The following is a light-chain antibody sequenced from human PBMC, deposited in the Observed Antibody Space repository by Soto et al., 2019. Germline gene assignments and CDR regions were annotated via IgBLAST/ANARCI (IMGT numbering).Light chain of an antibody. CDR1: QSVSNY. Sequence: DIQMTQSPSSLSASVGDRVTITCRASQSVSNYLNWYQQKPGKAPTLLIYAASTLQSGVPSRISGSGSGTDFTLTISSLQPEDFAVYYCQQYNNWPPWTFGQGTKVEIK. V-gene: IGKV1-39*01. J-gene: IGKJ1*01. CDR2: AAS. CDR3: QQYNNWPPWT.